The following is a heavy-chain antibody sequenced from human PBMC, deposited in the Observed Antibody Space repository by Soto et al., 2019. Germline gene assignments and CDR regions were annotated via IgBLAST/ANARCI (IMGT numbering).Heavy chain of an antibody. V-gene: IGHV3-33*01. D-gene: IGHD5-12*01. J-gene: IGHJ4*02. CDR2: IWYDGSNK. CDR3: ARDRRYIVATVFAY. Sequence: GGSLRLSCAASGFTFSSYGMHWVRQAPGKGLEWVAVIWYDGSNKYYADSVKGRFTISRDNSKNTLYLQMNSLRAEHTAVYYCARDRRYIVATVFAYWGQGTLVTVSS. CDR1: GFTFSSYG.